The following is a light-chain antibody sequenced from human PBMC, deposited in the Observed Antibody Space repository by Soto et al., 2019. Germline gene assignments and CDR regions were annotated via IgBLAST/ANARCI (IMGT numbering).Light chain of an antibody. Sequence: QSVLTQPRSVSGSPGQSVTISCTGTSSDVGGYNYVSWYQQYPGKAPKVMIYDVKTRPSGVPDRFSGSKSGNTASLTISGLQAEDEADYYCCSYAGSYTFVFGTGTKVTVL. J-gene: IGLJ1*01. CDR2: DVK. CDR1: SSDVGGYNY. V-gene: IGLV2-11*01. CDR3: CSYAGSYTFV.